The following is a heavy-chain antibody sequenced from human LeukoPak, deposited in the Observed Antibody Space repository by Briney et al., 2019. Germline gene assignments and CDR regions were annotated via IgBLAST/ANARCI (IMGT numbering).Heavy chain of an antibody. CDR3: ARTQPVGSYYYYYMDV. CDR2: IYYSGST. CDR1: GGSISSYY. D-gene: IGHD1-14*01. Sequence: ASETLSLTCTVSGGSISSYYWSWIRQPPGKGLEWVGYIYYSGSTNYNPSLKSRVTISVDTSKSQFSLKLSSVTAADTAVYYCARTQPVGSYYYYYMDVWGKGTTVTVSS. V-gene: IGHV4-59*01. J-gene: IGHJ6*03.